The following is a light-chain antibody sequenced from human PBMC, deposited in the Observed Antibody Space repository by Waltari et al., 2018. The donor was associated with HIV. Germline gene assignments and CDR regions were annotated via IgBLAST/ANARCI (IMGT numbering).Light chain of an antibody. J-gene: IGKJ1*01. V-gene: IGKV2-28*01. Sequence: TVMSQSPRYLPVSFGEPASISCASNERLRHEHGFKFLDWYPQRPGRTPLLLIQLATSRAFGVPTRFGGSASDTNFTLTISRVETGDVGLYYCMQTLRIPWTVGQGTRV. CDR3: MQTLRIPWT. CDR1: ERLRHEHGFKF. CDR2: LAT.